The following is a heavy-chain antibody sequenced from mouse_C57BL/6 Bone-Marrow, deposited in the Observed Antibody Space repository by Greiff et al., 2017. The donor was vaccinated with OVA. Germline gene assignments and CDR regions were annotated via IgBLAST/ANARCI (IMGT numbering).Heavy chain of an antibody. CDR2: IYPRSGNT. J-gene: IGHJ4*01. D-gene: IGHD3-2*02. Sequence: QVQLKESGAELARPGASVKLSCKASGYTFTSYGISWVKQRTGQGLEWIGEIYPRSGNTYYNEKFKGKATLTADKSSSTAYMELRSLTSEDSAVYFCARDSSGSYYYAMDYWGQGTSVTVSS. V-gene: IGHV1-81*01. CDR1: GYTFTSYG. CDR3: ARDSSGSYYYAMDY.